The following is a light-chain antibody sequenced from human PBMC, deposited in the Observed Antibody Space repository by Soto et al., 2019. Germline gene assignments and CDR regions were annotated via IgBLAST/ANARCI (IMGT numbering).Light chain of an antibody. CDR1: QSVSSSY. Sequence: ESVLTQSPGTLSLSPGARATLSCRASQSVSSSYLAWYQQKPGQAPRLLIYGASTRATGIPPRFSGSGSGTEFTLTINSLQSEDFAIYYCQQSNKWPPWTVGPVTKVEIK. CDR3: QQSNKWPPWT. CDR2: GAS. J-gene: IGKJ1*01. V-gene: IGKV3-15*01.